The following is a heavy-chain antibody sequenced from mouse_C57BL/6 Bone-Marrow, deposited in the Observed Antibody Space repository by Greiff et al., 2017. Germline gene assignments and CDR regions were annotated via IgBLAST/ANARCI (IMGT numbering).Heavy chain of an antibody. CDR3: ARGKLGPFDY. CDR1: GFTFSDYG. D-gene: IGHD4-1*01. Sequence: EVKLMESGGGLVKPGGSLKLSCAASGFTFSDYGMHWVRQAPEKGLEWVAYISSGSSTIYYADTVKGRFTISRDNAKNTLFLQMTSLRSEDTAMYYCARGKLGPFDYWGQGTTLTVSS. J-gene: IGHJ2*01. CDR2: ISSGSSTI. V-gene: IGHV5-17*01.